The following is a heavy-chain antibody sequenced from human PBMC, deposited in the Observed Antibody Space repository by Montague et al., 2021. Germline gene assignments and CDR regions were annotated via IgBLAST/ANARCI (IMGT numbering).Heavy chain of an antibody. V-gene: IGHV5-51*01. D-gene: IGHD2-15*01. CDR2: IYPGDSDT. Sequence: QSGAEVKKPGESLKISCKGSGYSFTGYWVGWVRQMPGNGLECMGIIYPGDSDTRYSPSFQGQVTISADKSISTAYLQWNSLKASDTALYYCARGQGSEVFVIWGQGTMVTDAS. CDR3: ARGQGSEVFVI. J-gene: IGHJ3*02. CDR1: GYSFTGYW.